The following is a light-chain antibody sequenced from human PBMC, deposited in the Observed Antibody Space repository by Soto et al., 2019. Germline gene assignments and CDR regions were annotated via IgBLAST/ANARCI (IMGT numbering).Light chain of an antibody. CDR1: SSDVGGYNL. CDR3: CSYATGSTWV. J-gene: IGLJ3*02. Sequence: QSVLTQPASVSGSPGQSITISCTGTSSDVGGYNLVSWYQHHPGKAPKLMIYEGTKRPSGVSNRSSGSKSGDTASLTISGLQPEDEADYYCCSYATGSTWVFGGGPKLTVL. CDR2: EGT. V-gene: IGLV2-23*01.